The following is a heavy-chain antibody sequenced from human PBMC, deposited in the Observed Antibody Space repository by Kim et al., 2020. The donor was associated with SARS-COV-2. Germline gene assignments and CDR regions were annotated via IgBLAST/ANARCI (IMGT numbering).Heavy chain of an antibody. CDR2: ISYDGSNK. CDR3: ARDVFRGITMVRGVIIHLDY. CDR1: GFTFSSYA. Sequence: GGSLRLSCAASGFTFSSYAMHWVRQAPGKGLEWVAVISYDGSNKYYADSVKGRFTISRDNSKNTLYLQMNSLRAEDTAVYYCARDVFRGITMVRGVIIHLDYWGQGTLVTVSS. J-gene: IGHJ4*02. D-gene: IGHD3-10*01. V-gene: IGHV3-30-3*01.